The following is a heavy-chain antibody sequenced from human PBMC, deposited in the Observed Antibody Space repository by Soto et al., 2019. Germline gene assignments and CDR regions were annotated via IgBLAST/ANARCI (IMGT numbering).Heavy chain of an antibody. Sequence: EVQLVESGGGLVQPGGSLRLSCAASGFTFSTYNMNWVRQAPGKGLEWVSYISDSSSTIHYADSVKGRFTISRDNAKNSLYRQMNSLRAEDTAVYYCARDDYPYYDDSRGYHFDYWGQGALVTVSS. V-gene: IGHV3-48*01. CDR3: ARDDYPYYDDSRGYHFDY. J-gene: IGHJ4*02. CDR2: ISDSSSTI. D-gene: IGHD3-22*01. CDR1: GFTFSTYN.